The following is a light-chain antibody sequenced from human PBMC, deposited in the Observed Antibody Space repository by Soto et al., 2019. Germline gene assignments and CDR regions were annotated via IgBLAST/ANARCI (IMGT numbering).Light chain of an antibody. CDR2: DDN. Sequence: QSVLTQPPSVSAAPGQKVTISCSGSSSNIGGNSVSWYQQLPGTAPKLLIYDDNKRPSGIPDRFSGSKSGTSATLGITGFQTGDEADYYCGSWDSSLSAYVFGTGTKCTVL. CDR1: SSNIGGNS. J-gene: IGLJ1*01. CDR3: GSWDSSLSAYV. V-gene: IGLV1-51*01.